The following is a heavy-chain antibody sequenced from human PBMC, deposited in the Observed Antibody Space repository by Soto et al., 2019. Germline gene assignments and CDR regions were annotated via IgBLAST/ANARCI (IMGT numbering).Heavy chain of an antibody. Sequence: HVQLVQSGAEVKKPGASPKVSCKASGYTFISYGVSWVRQAPGQGLEWLGWISPYNGNTNYAQKFQGRITMTTDTSTSTVYMDRRSLRTDDTAVYYCARDQTKWLTDAFDIWGQGTMVVVSS. CDR1: GYTFISYG. D-gene: IGHD5-12*01. CDR2: ISPYNGNT. V-gene: IGHV1-18*01. J-gene: IGHJ3*02. CDR3: ARDQTKWLTDAFDI.